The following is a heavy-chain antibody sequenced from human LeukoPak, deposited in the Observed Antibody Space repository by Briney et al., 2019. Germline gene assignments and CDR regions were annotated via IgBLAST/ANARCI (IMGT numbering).Heavy chain of an antibody. CDR1: GFTFSSYA. D-gene: IGHD4-17*01. CDR3: AKDIYGDYGMDV. Sequence: GGSLRLSCAASGFTFSSYAMSWVRQGPGKGLEWVSAISGSGGSTYYADSVKGRFTISRDNSKNTLYLQMNSLRAEDTAVYYCAKDIYGDYGMDVWGQGTTVTVSS. CDR2: ISGSGGST. J-gene: IGHJ6*02. V-gene: IGHV3-23*01.